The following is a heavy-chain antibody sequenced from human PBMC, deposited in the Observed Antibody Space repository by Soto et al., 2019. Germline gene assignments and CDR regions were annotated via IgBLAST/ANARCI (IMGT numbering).Heavy chain of an antibody. Sequence: EVQLVESGGGLVQPGGSLRLSCAASGFTFSDNSMNWVRQAPGKGLEWVSSVSASSTYIYYADSVKGRFTISRDNAKNSVYLQMSSLRAEDTAVYYCARLNYDSGSYSFDYWGQGTLVIVSS. D-gene: IGHD3-10*01. CDR3: ARLNYDSGSYSFDY. CDR1: GFTFSDNS. J-gene: IGHJ4*02. CDR2: VSASSTYI. V-gene: IGHV3-21*01.